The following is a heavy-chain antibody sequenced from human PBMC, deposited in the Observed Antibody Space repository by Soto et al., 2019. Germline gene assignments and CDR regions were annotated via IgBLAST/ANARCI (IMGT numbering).Heavy chain of an antibody. CDR2: IYYSGST. J-gene: IGHJ4*02. CDR3: ARGPVDVVVVVAATFFDY. CDR1: GGSISSGNYY. Sequence: SETLSLTCTVSGGSISSGNYYWTWIRQHPGKGLEWIGYIYYSGSTYYSPSLKSRVTISVDTSKNQFSLNLSSVIAADTAVYYCARGPVDVVVVVAATFFDYWGQGTLVTVPQ. D-gene: IGHD2-15*01. V-gene: IGHV4-31*03.